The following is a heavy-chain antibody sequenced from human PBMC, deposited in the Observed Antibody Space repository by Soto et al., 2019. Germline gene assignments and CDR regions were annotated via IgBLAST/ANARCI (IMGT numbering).Heavy chain of an antibody. CDR3: AREYPYYDILTGYYTRFDY. Sequence: SVKVSCKASGGSFGGYGLSWVRQAPGQGLEWMGGILPLFAPANYAQKFQGRVTITADESASAGYLEVHSLRSDDTAVYYCAREYPYYDILTGYYTRFDYWGQGTLVTVSS. J-gene: IGHJ4*02. CDR2: ILPLFAPA. CDR1: GGSFGGYG. V-gene: IGHV1-69*13. D-gene: IGHD3-9*01.